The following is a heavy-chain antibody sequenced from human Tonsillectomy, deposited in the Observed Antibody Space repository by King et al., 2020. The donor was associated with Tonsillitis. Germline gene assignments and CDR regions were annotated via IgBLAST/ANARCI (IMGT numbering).Heavy chain of an antibody. CDR2: ISKDGNSK. CDR3: AKDWGSSRNWFEGSDS. V-gene: IGHV3-30*18. J-gene: IGHJ4*02. CDR1: GFSLSNYG. Sequence: VQLVESGGGVVQPGGSLRLSCVASGFSLSNYGMQWVRQVPGKGLDWVADISKDGNSKYYADSVEGRFIISRDISKNTLYLQMSSLRVEDTAVYYCAKDWGSSRNWFEGSDSWGQGTLVTVSS. D-gene: IGHD3-10*01.